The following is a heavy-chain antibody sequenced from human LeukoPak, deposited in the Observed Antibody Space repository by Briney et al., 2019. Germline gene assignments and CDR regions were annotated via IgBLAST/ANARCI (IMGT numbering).Heavy chain of an antibody. J-gene: IGHJ4*02. CDR2: ITYNGGDT. CDR1: GFTFSAFA. D-gene: IGHD4-17*01. V-gene: IGHV3-64D*09. CDR3: VKDAQGSYGESD. Sequence: PGGSLRLSCSASGFTFSAFAMHWVRQAPGKGLEYVSAITYNGGDTYYADSVRGRFTISRDNSKNTLYLQMNSLRGDDTAVYYCVKDAQGSYGESDWGQGTLVTVSS.